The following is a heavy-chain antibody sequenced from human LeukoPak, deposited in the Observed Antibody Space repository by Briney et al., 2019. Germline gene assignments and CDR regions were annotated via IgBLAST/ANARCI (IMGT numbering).Heavy chain of an antibody. CDR2: IIPILGIA. D-gene: IGHD6-13*01. Sequence: GASAKVSCKASGGTFSSYAISWVRQAPGQGLEWMGRIIPILGIANYAQKFQGRVTITADKSTSTAYMELSSLRSEDTAVYYCARARSTTGPYSSSWYLDYWGQGTLVTVSS. CDR3: ARARSTTGPYSSSWYLDY. CDR1: GGTFSSYA. V-gene: IGHV1-69*04. J-gene: IGHJ4*02.